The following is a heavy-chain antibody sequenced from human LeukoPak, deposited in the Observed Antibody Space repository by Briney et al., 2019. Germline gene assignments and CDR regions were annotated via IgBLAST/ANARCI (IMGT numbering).Heavy chain of an antibody. CDR1: GFTFSSYS. V-gene: IGHV3-48*01. Sequence: GVSLRLSCAASGFTFSSYSMNWVRQAPGKGLEGVSYISSSSTSMYYADSVKGRFTISRDNARNSLYLQMNSLRAEDTAVYYCARQNGAGYYYYFDSWGQGTLVTVSS. CDR3: ARQNGAGYYYYFDS. J-gene: IGHJ4*02. D-gene: IGHD3-22*01. CDR2: ISSSSTSM.